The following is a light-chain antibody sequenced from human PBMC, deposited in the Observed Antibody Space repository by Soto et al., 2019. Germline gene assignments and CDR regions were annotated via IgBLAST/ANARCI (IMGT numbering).Light chain of an antibody. CDR2: DVT. J-gene: IGLJ1*01. V-gene: IGLV2-14*01. Sequence: QSVLTQPASVSGSPGQSITISCTGTSSDVGGYDYVSWYQQHPGKAPKLMIYDVTNRPSGVSNRFSGSKSGNTASLTISGLQAEDEADYYCISYASINHYVFGTG. CDR1: SSDVGGYDY. CDR3: ISYASINHYV.